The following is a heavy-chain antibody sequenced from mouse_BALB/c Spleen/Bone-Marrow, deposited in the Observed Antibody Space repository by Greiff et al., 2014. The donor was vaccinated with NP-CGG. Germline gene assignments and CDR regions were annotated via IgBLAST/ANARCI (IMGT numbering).Heavy chain of an antibody. CDR3: ARYPKQDYALDY. Sequence: EVQLVESGGGLVKPGGSLKLSCAASGFTFSSYAMSWVRQSPEKRLEWVAEISSGGSYTYYPDTVTGRFTISRDNAKNTLYMEMSSLRSKDTAMYYCARYPKQDYALDYWGQGTSVTVSS. CDR2: ISSGGSYT. CDR1: GFTFSSYA. J-gene: IGHJ4*01. V-gene: IGHV5-9-4*01.